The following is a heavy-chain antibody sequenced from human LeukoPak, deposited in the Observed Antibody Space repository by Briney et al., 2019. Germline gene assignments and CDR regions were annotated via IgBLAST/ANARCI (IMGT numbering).Heavy chain of an antibody. CDR1: GGSISSYY. V-gene: IGHV4-4*07. D-gene: IGHD5-18*01. Sequence: SETLSLTCTLSGGSISSYYWSWIRQPAGKGLEWIGRIYTSGSTNYNPSLKSRVTMSVDTSKNQFSLKLSSVTAADTAVYYCACVRGYSYGYGSWFDPWGQGTLVTVSS. CDR2: IYTSGST. J-gene: IGHJ5*02. CDR3: ACVRGYSYGYGSWFDP.